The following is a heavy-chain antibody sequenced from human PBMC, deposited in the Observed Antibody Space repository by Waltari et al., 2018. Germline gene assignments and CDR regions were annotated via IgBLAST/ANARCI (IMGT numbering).Heavy chain of an antibody. V-gene: IGHV1-2*06. CDR2: RNPNSGGT. CDR3: ARAWAAADFDY. D-gene: IGHD6-13*01. J-gene: IGHJ4*02. Sequence: QVQLVQSGAEVKKPGASVKVSCKASGYTFTGYYMHWVRQAPGQGLEWMGRRNPNSGGTNYAPKCQGRVTMTRDTSISTAYMELSMLRSDDTAVYYCARAWAAADFDYWGQGTLVTISS. CDR1: GYTFTGYY.